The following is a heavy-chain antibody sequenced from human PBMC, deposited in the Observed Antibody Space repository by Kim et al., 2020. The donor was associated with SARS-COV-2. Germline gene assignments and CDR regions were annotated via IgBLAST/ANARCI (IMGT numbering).Heavy chain of an antibody. CDR3: ARLVSSSSFSVDY. D-gene: IGHD6-6*01. V-gene: IGHV4-59*08. J-gene: IGHJ4*02. CDR1: GGSISSYY. Sequence: SETLSLTCTVSGGSISSYYWSWIRQPPGKGLEWIGYIYYSGSTNYNRSLKSRVTISVDTSKNQFSLKLSSVTAADTAVYYCARLVSSSSFSVDYWGQGTLVTVSS. CDR2: IYYSGST.